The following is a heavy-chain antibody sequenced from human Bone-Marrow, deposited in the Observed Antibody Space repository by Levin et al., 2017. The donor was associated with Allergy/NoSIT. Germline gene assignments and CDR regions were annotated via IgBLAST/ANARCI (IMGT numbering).Heavy chain of an antibody. CDR3: AYGSEPLDAFNI. CDR1: GGSINSYY. Sequence: SETLSLTCTVSGGSINSYYWSWIRQPPGKGLEWIGYVYYLGNTKYSPSLESRVTMSVDTSKRQYSLRLSSVTAADTAVYYCAYGSEPLDAFNIWGQGTMVTVSS. J-gene: IGHJ3*02. CDR2: VYYLGNT. D-gene: IGHD3-10*01. V-gene: IGHV4-59*03.